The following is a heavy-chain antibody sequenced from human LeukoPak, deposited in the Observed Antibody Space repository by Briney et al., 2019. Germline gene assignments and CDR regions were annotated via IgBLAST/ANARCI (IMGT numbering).Heavy chain of an antibody. Sequence: SGGSLRLSCAASGFNFHDYAMHWVRQAPGKGLEWVSGITWDSDSAGYADSVKGRFTISRDNAKNSLYLQVDSLRAEDTAFYYCAKDAGYSWNQNPYFDYWGQGTLVTVSS. CDR2: ITWDSDSA. J-gene: IGHJ4*02. V-gene: IGHV3-9*01. CDR1: GFNFHDYA. D-gene: IGHD1-26*01. CDR3: AKDAGYSWNQNPYFDY.